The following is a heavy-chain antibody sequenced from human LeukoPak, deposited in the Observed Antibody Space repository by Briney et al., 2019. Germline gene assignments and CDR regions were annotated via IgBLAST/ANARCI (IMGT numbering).Heavy chain of an antibody. D-gene: IGHD1-14*01. CDR2: IYYSGST. CDR3: ARKAVTGYYYYGMDV. Sequence: SETLSLTCTVSGGSISSGGYYWSWIRQHPGKGLGWIGYIYYSGSTYYNPSLKSRVTISVDTSKNQFSLKLSSVTAADTAVYYCARKAVTGYYYYGMDVWGQGTTVTVSS. J-gene: IGHJ6*02. V-gene: IGHV4-31*03. CDR1: GGSISSGGYY.